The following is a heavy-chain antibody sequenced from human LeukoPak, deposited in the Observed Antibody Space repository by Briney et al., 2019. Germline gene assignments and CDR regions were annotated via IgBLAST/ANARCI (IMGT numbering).Heavy chain of an antibody. V-gene: IGHV4-34*01. Sequence: SETLSLTCAVYGGSFSSYYWSWIRQPPGKGLEWIGEINHSGSTNYNPSLKSRVTISVDTSKRQFSLKMSSVTAADTAVYYCARVAPPNPYWGQGTLVTVSS. J-gene: IGHJ4*02. CDR2: INHSGST. CDR1: GGSFSSYY. CDR3: ARVAPPNPY.